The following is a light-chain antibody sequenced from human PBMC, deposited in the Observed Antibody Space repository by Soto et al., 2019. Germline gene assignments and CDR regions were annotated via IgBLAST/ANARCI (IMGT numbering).Light chain of an antibody. J-gene: IGLJ2*01. CDR1: SSDVGGYNF. Sequence: QSVLTQPASMSGSPGQSITISCTGSSSDVGGYNFVSWYQQHPGKAPKLMIYDVSNRPSGVSNRFSGSKSGNTASLTISGLQAEDEAGYYCSSYTNSGTLVVFGGGTKVTVL. V-gene: IGLV2-14*01. CDR3: SSYTNSGTLVV. CDR2: DVS.